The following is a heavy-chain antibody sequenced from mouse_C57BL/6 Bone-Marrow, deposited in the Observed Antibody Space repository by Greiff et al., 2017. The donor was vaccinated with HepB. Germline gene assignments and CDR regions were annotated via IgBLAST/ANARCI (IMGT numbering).Heavy chain of an antibody. D-gene: IGHD1-1*01. CDR1: GFTFSSYG. Sequence: EVQLVESGGDLVKPGGSLKLSCAASGFTFSSYGMSWVRQTPDKRLEWVATISSGGSYTYYPDSVKGRFTISRDNAKNTLYLQMSSLKSEDTAMYYCARQTTTVVATSHFDVWGTGTTVTVSS. V-gene: IGHV5-6*01. CDR2: ISSGGSYT. CDR3: ARQTTTVVATSHFDV. J-gene: IGHJ1*03.